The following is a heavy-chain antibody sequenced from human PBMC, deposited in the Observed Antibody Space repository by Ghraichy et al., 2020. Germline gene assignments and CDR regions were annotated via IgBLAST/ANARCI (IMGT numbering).Heavy chain of an antibody. CDR1: GYTFSTYG. J-gene: IGHJ4*02. D-gene: IGHD2-2*01. V-gene: IGHV1-18*01. CDR3: ARDAVYCSSTSCYPNFYDY. Sequence: ASVKVSCKASGYTFSTYGITWVRQGPGQGLEWMGWISTNNGYTHYAQKFQGRVTMTTDTSTSTAYMEVRSLRSDDTAVYFCARDAVYCSSTSCYPNFYDYGGQGTLVTVP. CDR2: ISTNNGYT.